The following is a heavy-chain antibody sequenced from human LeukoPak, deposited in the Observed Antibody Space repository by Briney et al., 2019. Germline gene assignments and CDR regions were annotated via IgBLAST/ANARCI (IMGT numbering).Heavy chain of an antibody. Sequence: GGSLRLSCAASGFTFSSYNMNWVRQAPGKGLEWVSSISSSSSYIYYADSVKGRFTISRDNAKNSLYLQMNSLRAEDTAVYYCARDCSGGSCYSGYYYYGMDVWGQGTTVTVSS. D-gene: IGHD2-15*01. J-gene: IGHJ6*02. CDR3: ARDCSGGSCYSGYYYYGMDV. CDR1: GFTFSSYN. CDR2: ISSSSSYI. V-gene: IGHV3-21*01.